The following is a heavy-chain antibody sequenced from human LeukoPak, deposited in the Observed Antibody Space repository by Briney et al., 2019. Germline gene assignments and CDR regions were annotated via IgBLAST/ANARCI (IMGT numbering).Heavy chain of an antibody. CDR2: ISGSGGST. D-gene: IGHD2-2*01. J-gene: IGHJ2*01. V-gene: IGHV3-23*01. CDR1: GFTFSSYA. Sequence: GGSLRLSCAASGFTFSSYAMSWVRQAPGKGLEWVSAISGSGGSTYYADSVKGRFTISRDNSKNTLYLQMNSLRAEDTAVYYCAKASLYCSSTSCRPDWYFDLLGRGTLVTVSS. CDR3: AKASLYCSSTSCRPDWYFDL.